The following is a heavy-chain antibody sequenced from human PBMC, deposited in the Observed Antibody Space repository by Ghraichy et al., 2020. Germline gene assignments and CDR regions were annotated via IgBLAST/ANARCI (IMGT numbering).Heavy chain of an antibody. D-gene: IGHD6-13*01. CDR2: INAGNGNT. V-gene: IGHV1-3*01. J-gene: IGHJ4*02. CDR1: GYPFSSYA. CDR3: ARVVTLSSSSYYFDY. Sequence: ASVKVSCKASGYPFSSYAMYWVRESPVQRLEWMGWINAGNGNTKYSQKFQGRVTISRDTSATIAYMELSSLRSEDTAVYYCARVVTLSSSSYYFDYWGQGTQVTVSS.